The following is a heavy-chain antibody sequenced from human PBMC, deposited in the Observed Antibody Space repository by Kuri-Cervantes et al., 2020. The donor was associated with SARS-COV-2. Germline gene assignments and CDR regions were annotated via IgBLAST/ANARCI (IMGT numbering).Heavy chain of an antibody. CDR3: AKPLGYSGYDPPDY. V-gene: IGHV3-30*18. Sequence: GGSLRLSCAASGFTFSSYGMHWVRQAPDKGLEWVAVISYDGSNKYYADSVKGRFTISRDNSKNTLSLQMNSLRAEDTAVYYCAKPLGYSGYDPPDYWGQGTLVTVSS. CDR1: GFTFSSYG. D-gene: IGHD5-12*01. J-gene: IGHJ4*02. CDR2: ISYDGSNK.